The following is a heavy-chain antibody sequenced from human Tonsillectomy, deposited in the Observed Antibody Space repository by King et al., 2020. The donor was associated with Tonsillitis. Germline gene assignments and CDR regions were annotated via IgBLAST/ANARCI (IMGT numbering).Heavy chain of an antibody. J-gene: IGHJ4*02. CDR1: GFTFSSHS. CDR3: GKGGEGYYYYDGSGPFDY. CDR2: ISSYGGST. V-gene: IGHV3-64D*06. D-gene: IGHD3-22*01. Sequence: VQLVESGGGLVQRGGSLRLSCSASGFTFSSHSMHWVRQAPGKGLEYLSAISSYGGSTYYADSVKGRFTISRDNSKNTLYLQMTSLRAEDTAVYYCGKGGEGYYYYDGSGPFDYWGQGTLVTVSS.